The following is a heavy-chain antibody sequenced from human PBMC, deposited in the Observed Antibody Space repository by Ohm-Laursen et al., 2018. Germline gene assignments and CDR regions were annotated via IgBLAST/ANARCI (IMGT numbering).Heavy chain of an antibody. CDR3: ARASPGWLPPDY. Sequence: SDTLSLTCTVSSGSISSYYWSWIRQPPGKGLEWIGYIDYRGSTKYNPSLRSRVTMSIDTSKNQFSLKLSSVAAADTAVYYCARASPGWLPPDYWGQGTLVSVSS. CDR2: IDYRGST. V-gene: IGHV4-59*07. J-gene: IGHJ4*02. CDR1: SGSISSYY. D-gene: IGHD3-22*01.